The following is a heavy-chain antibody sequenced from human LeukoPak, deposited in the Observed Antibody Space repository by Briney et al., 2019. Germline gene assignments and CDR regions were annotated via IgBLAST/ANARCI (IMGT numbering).Heavy chain of an antibody. CDR2: IYSGGST. Sequence: GGSLRLSCAASGFTVSSNYMSWVRQAPGKGLEWVSVIYSGGSTYYADSVKGRFTISRDNSKNTLYPQMNSLRAEDTAVYYCARDHGYGSGSYYTDYWGQGTLVTVSS. CDR1: GFTVSSNY. V-gene: IGHV3-66*01. CDR3: ARDHGYGSGSYYTDY. J-gene: IGHJ4*02. D-gene: IGHD3-10*01.